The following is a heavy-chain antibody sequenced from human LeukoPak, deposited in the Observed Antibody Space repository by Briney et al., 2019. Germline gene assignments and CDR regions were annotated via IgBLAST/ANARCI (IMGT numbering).Heavy chain of an antibody. CDR2: ISGSGGST. Sequence: GGSLRLSCAASGFTFSSYAMSWVRQAPGKGLEWVSAISGSGGSTYYADSVKGRFTISRDNSKNTLYLQMNSLRAEDTAVYYCAKDEGADYYDSSGSPPIDYWGQGTLVTVSS. CDR1: GFTFSSYA. D-gene: IGHD3-22*01. V-gene: IGHV3-23*01. CDR3: AKDEGADYYDSSGSPPIDY. J-gene: IGHJ4*02.